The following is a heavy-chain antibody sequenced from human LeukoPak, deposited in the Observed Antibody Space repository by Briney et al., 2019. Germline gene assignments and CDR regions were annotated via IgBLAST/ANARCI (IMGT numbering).Heavy chain of an antibody. Sequence: SETLSLTCTVSGGSISSYYWSWIRQPPGKGLEWIGYIYYSGSTNYNPSLKSRVTISVDTSKNQFSLKLSSVTAADTAVYYCARDVMTIFGGTNWFDPWGQGTLVSVSS. V-gene: IGHV4-59*12. J-gene: IGHJ5*02. D-gene: IGHD3-3*01. CDR3: ARDVMTIFGGTNWFDP. CDR2: IYYSGST. CDR1: GGSISSYY.